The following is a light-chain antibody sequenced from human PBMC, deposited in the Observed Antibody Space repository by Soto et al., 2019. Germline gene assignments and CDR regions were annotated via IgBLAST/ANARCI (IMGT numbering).Light chain of an antibody. Sequence: DMQMTQSPSSLSASVGDRVTITCRPSQTIDNYLNWYQHKPGKAPKLLIYGASTLQSGVSSRFXGSASGTDFTLTIDNLQAEDFATYYCQQTYTIPFAFGQGTKLEI. CDR2: GAS. CDR1: QTIDNY. J-gene: IGKJ2*01. V-gene: IGKV1-39*01. CDR3: QQTYTIPFA.